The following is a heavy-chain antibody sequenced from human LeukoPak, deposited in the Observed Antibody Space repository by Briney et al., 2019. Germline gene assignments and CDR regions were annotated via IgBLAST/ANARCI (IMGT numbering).Heavy chain of an antibody. CDR3: ARDVVPAAKNDYYYYYMDV. CDR2: IIPIFGTA. D-gene: IGHD2-2*01. V-gene: IGHV1-69*05. J-gene: IGHJ6*03. Sequence: ASVKVSCKASGGTFSSYAISWVRQAPGQGLEWMGGIIPIFGTANYAQKFQGRVTMTRDTSTRTVYMELSSLRSEDTAVYYCARDVVPAAKNDYYYYYMDVWGKGTTVTVSS. CDR1: GGTFSSYA.